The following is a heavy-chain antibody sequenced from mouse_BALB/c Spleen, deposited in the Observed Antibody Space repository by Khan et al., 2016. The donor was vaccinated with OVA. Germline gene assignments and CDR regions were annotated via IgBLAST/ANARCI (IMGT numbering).Heavy chain of an antibody. CDR2: IYPGTDNT. J-gene: IGHJ2*01. CDR1: GYIFTSYW. V-gene: IGHV1-76*01. CDR3: AREEALYYFDY. D-gene: IGHD3-2*02. Sequence: QIQLVQSGAELVRPGTSVKLSCKTSGYIFTSYWIHWVKQRSGQGLEWIARIYPGTDNTYYTENFKDKATLTADKSSSTVNLQLSSLKSEDSAVLFCAREEALYYFDYWGQGTTLTVSA.